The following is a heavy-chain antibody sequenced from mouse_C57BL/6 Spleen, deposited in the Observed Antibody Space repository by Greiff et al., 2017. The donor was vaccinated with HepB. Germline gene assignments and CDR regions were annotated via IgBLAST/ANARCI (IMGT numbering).Heavy chain of an antibody. Sequence: QVQLQQSGAELVRPGASVKLSCKASGYTFTDYYINWVKQRPGQGLDWIARIYPGSGNTYYNEKFKGKAKLTAEKSSSTAYMQLSSLTSEDSAVYFCARRTTDHYWYFDVWGTGTTVTVSS. CDR1: GYTFTDYY. CDR2: IYPGSGNT. CDR3: ARRTTDHYWYFDV. V-gene: IGHV1-76*01. D-gene: IGHD1-1*01. J-gene: IGHJ1*03.